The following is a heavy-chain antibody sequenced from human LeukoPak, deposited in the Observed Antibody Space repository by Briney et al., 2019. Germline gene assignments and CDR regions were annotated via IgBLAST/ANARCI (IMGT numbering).Heavy chain of an antibody. Sequence: SETRSLTCTVSGGSTRNYFCTWLRQSAGKGLEWIGRIHTSGSTNYNPSLKSRVSMSVDTSKNQFSLKLSSITAADTAVYYCARDPEGHGYYFDYWGQGALVTVSS. V-gene: IGHV4-4*07. CDR3: ARDPEGHGYYFDY. CDR2: IHTSGST. J-gene: IGHJ4*02. D-gene: IGHD3-3*01. CDR1: GGSTRNYF.